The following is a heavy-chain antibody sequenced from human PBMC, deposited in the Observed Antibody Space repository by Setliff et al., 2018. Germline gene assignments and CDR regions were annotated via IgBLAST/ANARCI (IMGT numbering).Heavy chain of an antibody. CDR2: IWDDGGNK. J-gene: IGHJ4*02. Sequence: LRLSCAASGFTFSTYRMHWVRQAPGKGLEWVAVIWDDGGNKYHADSVKGRFTISGDNSKNTLYLQMNSLRPEDTAVYYCARTCSGSGCYAGLESWGQGTPVTVSS. CDR1: GFTFSTYR. D-gene: IGHD2-15*01. CDR3: ARTCSGSGCYAGLES. V-gene: IGHV3-33*08.